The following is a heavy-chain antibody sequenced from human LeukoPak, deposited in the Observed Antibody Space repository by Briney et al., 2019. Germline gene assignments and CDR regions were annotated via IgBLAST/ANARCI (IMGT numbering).Heavy chain of an antibody. D-gene: IGHD1-7*01. CDR3: ARDRGNYPDAFDI. J-gene: IGHJ3*02. CDR1: GGTFSSYA. V-gene: IGHV1-69*05. CDR2: IIPIFGTA. Sequence: SVKVSCKASGGTFSSYAISWVRQAPGQGLEWMGEIIPIFGTANYAQKFQGRVTITTDESTSTAYMELSSLRSEDTAVYYCARDRGNYPDAFDIWGQGTMVTVSS.